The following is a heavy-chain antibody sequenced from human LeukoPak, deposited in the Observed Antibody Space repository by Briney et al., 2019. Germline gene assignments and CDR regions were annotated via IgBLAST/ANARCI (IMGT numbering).Heavy chain of an antibody. D-gene: IGHD6-19*01. CDR1: GFTFSSYG. J-gene: IGHJ4*02. CDR3: ARDSRGGGYSSGWFLRY. Sequence: PGGTLRLSCAASGFTFSSYGMSWVRQAPGKGLEWVSVIYSGGSTYYADSVKGRFTISRDNSKNTLYLQMNSLRAEDTAVYYCARDSRGGGYSSGWFLRYWGQGTLVTVSS. CDR2: IYSGGST. V-gene: IGHV3-66*01.